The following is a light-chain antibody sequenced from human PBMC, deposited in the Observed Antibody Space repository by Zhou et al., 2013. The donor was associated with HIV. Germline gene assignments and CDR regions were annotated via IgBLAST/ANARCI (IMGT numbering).Light chain of an antibody. CDR1: QSVGTS. J-gene: IGKJ4*01. V-gene: IGKV3-11*01. Sequence: EIVLSQSPATLSLLPGERATLSCRASQSVGTSLAWYQQKPGQAPRLLIYDTSNRATGIPARFSGSGSGTDFTLTISSLEPEDFAVYYCQQRSNWLTFGGGTKVEIK. CDR2: DTS. CDR3: QQRSNWLT.